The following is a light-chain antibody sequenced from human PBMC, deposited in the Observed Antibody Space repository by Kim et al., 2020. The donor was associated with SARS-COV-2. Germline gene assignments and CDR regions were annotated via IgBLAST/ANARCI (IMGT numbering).Light chain of an antibody. CDR2: AAS. V-gene: IGKV1-39*01. Sequence: ASVGERVTITCRASQSISSRLNWYQQKPGKTPNLLIYAASNLQSGVPSRFSGSGSGTDFTLTISSLQPEDFATYFCQQSYSTPRTFGQGTKLEI. CDR1: QSISSR. J-gene: IGKJ2*02. CDR3: QQSYSTPRT.